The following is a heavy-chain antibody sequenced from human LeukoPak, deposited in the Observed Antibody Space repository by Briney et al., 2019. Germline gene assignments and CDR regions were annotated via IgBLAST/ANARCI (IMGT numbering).Heavy chain of an antibody. CDR3: GRHRQYCSTTTCDVDAFDI. V-gene: IGHV4-59*01. CDR1: GDSISSYN. D-gene: IGHD2-2*01. J-gene: IGHJ3*02. CDR2: IDNSGNT. Sequence: KPSETLSLTCTVSGDSISSYNWNWIRQPPGKGLEWIGYIDNSGNTNYNPSLKSRVSMSVDTSKNQFFLKLTSVTAADTAVYYCGRHRQYCSTTTCDVDAFDIWGRGTMVTVSS.